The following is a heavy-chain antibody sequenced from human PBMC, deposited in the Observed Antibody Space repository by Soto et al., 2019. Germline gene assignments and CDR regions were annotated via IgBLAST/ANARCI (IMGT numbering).Heavy chain of an antibody. Sequence: TLSLTCTVSGGSISSSSYYWGWIRQPPGKGLEWIGSIYYSGSTYYNPSLKSRVTISVDTSKNQFSLKLSSVTAADTAVYYCARHYDFWSGYYTGPDYYYYGMDVWGQGTTVTVSS. CDR2: IYYSGST. J-gene: IGHJ6*02. V-gene: IGHV4-39*01. CDR1: GGSISSSSYY. D-gene: IGHD3-3*01. CDR3: ARHYDFWSGYYTGPDYYYYGMDV.